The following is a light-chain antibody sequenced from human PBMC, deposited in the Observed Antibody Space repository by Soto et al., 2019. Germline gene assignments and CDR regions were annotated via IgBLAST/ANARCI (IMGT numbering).Light chain of an antibody. CDR1: QSVSSNY. Sequence: EIVLTQSPGTLSLSSGETATLSCRASQSVSSNYLAWYQQKPGQGPRLLIYSASNRAPGIPDRFSGSGSGTDFTLTISRLEPEDFAVYYCQQFGSSLYTFGQGTNVEIK. J-gene: IGKJ2*01. CDR2: SAS. CDR3: QQFGSSLYT. V-gene: IGKV3-20*01.